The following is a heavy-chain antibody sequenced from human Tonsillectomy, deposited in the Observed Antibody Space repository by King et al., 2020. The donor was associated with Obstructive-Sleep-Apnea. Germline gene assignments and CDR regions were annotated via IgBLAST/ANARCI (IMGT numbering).Heavy chain of an antibody. CDR3: ARLPVPHTYSSTFSWFDP. D-gene: IGHD6-13*01. Sequence: QLVQSGGEVKKAGESLTISCEGSGYTFSNHWIVWVRQMAGKGLEWMGLIYPGDSDTRYNPSFQGQVTISADKSISTAYLHWSSLKTSDTAKYYCARLPVPHTYSSTFSWFDPWGQGTLVTVSS. CDR1: GYTFSNHW. V-gene: IGHV5-51*01. J-gene: IGHJ5*02. CDR2: IYPGDSDT.